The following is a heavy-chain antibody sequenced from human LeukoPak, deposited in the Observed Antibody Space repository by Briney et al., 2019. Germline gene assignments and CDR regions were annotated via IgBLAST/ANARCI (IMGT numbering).Heavy chain of an antibody. D-gene: IGHD6-6*01. CDR1: GFTFSSYS. CDR2: ISSSSSYI. CDR3: ARAAARRSFDY. V-gene: IGHV3-21*01. J-gene: IGHJ4*02. Sequence: GGSLRLSCAASGFTFSSYSMNWVRQAPGKGLEWVSSISSSSSYIYYADSVKGRFTISRDNAKNSLYLQMNILRTEDTAVYYCARAAARRSFDYWGQGTLVTVSS.